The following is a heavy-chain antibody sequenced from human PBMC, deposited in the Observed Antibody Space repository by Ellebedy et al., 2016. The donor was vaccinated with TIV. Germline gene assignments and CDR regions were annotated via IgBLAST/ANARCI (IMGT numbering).Heavy chain of an antibody. CDR2: IYHSGST. D-gene: IGHD6-13*01. CDR1: GDSISSSTYY. J-gene: IGHJ4*02. Sequence: MPSETLSLTCTVSGDSISSSTYYWGWIRQPPGKGLEWIGNIYHSGSTYYNPSLKSRVTISVDTSKNQFPLNLSSVTAADTAVHYCARVSRSWSLVDYWGQGTLVTVSS. CDR3: ARVSRSWSLVDY. V-gene: IGHV4-39*06.